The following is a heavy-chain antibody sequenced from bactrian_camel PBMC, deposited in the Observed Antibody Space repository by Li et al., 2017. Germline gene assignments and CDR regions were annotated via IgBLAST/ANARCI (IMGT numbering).Heavy chain of an antibody. CDR2: ITTRSGST. CDR1: GYGYSSYC. J-gene: IGHJ4*01. D-gene: IGHD2*01. CDR3: AAHIICESGTQKVRSSYLTS. V-gene: IGHV3S28*01. Sequence: QLVESGGGSVQAGGSLRLSCGVSGYGYSSYCMGWFRQAPGEEREGVAGITTRSGSTYYADSVKGRFTISQDNAKTTLYLQMNSLKPEDTAMYYCAAHIICESGTQKVRSSYLTSWGRGTQVTVS.